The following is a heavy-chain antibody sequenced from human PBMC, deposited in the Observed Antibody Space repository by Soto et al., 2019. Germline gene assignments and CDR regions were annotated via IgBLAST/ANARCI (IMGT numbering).Heavy chain of an antibody. CDR3: AIVSN. V-gene: IGHV3-53*02. CDR2: IYSDATT. CDR1: GFTVSSNY. Sequence: EVQLVETGGGLIQPGGSLRLSCAASGFTVSSNYMNWVRQAPGKGLEWLSIIYSDATTYYADSVKGRFTISRDNFKNTLYLQMNNLRAEDTAVYYCAIVSNWGQGTLVTVS. J-gene: IGHJ4*02. D-gene: IGHD6-6*01.